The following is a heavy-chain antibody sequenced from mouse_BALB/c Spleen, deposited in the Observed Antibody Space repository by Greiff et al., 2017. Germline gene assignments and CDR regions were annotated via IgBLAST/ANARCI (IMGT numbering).Heavy chain of an antibody. CDR1: GFTFSSFG. V-gene: IGHV5-17*02. CDR2: ISSGSSTI. CDR3: ARSSYYWYFDV. Sequence: DVKLVESGGGLVQPGGSRKLSCAASGFTFSSFGMHWVRQAPEKGLEWVAYISSGSSTIYYADTVKGRFTISRDNPKNTLFLQMTSLRSEDTAMYYCARSSYYWYFDVWGAGTTVTVSS. D-gene: IGHD2-12*01. J-gene: IGHJ1*01.